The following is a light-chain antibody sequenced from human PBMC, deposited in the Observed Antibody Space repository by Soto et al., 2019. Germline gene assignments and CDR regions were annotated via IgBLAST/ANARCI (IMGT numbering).Light chain of an antibody. CDR1: QGISSY. CDR2: AAS. Sequence: IQLTQSPSSLSASVGDRVTITCRASQGISSYFAWYQQKPGKAPKLLIYAASTLQSGVSSRCSGSGSGTDFTLTIRSLQPEDFATYYCQQLNSYTLFTFGPGTKVDIK. V-gene: IGKV1-9*01. J-gene: IGKJ3*01. CDR3: QQLNSYTLFT.